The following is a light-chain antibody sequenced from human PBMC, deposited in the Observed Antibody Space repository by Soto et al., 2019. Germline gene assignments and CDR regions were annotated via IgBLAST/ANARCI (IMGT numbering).Light chain of an antibody. CDR3: SSYTSTSTRV. Sequence: QSALTQPASVSGSPGQSITISCTGTSSDVGGYNYVSWYQQHPGKAPKLIIYDVSSRPSGVSNRFSGSKSGNTASLTISGLQAEDESTYYCSSYTSTSTRVFGGGTKLTVL. V-gene: IGLV2-14*03. CDR2: DVS. J-gene: IGLJ3*02. CDR1: SSDVGGYNY.